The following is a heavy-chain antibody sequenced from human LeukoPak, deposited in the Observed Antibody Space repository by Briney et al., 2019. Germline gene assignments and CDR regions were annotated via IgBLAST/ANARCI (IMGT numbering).Heavy chain of an antibody. Sequence: SQTLSLTFAISGDTVSSNTAAWNWIRQSPSRGLEWLGRTYYRSKWNNDYAVSVQNRITINPDTSKNQFSLQLKSATPEDTAVYYCTRQRCTSTDYYGMDVWGQGTTVTVSS. J-gene: IGHJ6*02. D-gene: IGHD2-15*01. V-gene: IGHV6-1*01. CDR1: GDTVSSNTAA. CDR3: TRQRCTSTDYYGMDV. CDR2: TYYRSKWNN.